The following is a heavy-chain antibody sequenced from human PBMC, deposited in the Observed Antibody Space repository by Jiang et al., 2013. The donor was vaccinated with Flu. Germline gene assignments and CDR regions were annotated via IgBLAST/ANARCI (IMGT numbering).Heavy chain of an antibody. J-gene: IGHJ4*02. CDR2: IYYSGST. CDR1: GGSISSYY. V-gene: IGHV4-59*01. Sequence: PGLVKPSETLSLTCTVSGGSISSYYWSWIRQPPGKGLEWIGYIYYSGSTNYNPSLKSRVTISVDTSKNQFSLKLSSVTAADTAVYYCARGRLRLGDFDYWGQGTLVTVSS. CDR3: ARGRLRLGDFDY. D-gene: IGHD5-12*01.